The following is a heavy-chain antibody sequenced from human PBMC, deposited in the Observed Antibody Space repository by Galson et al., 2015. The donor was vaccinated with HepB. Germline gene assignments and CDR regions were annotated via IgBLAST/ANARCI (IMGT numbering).Heavy chain of an antibody. Sequence: SLRLSCAASGFTVSSKYMSWVRQAPGKGLEWVSVIHSGDNTYYADSVKGRFTISRDNSKNTLYLQMNSLRAEDTAMYYCARGRGSGWFDYWGQGTLVTVSS. V-gene: IGHV3-66*02. CDR3: ARGRGSGWFDY. CDR1: GFTVSSKY. CDR2: IHSGDNT. D-gene: IGHD6-19*01. J-gene: IGHJ4*02.